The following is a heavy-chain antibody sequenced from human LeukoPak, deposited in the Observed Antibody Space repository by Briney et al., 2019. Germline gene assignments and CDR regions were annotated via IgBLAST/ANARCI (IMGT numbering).Heavy chain of an antibody. J-gene: IGHJ4*02. Sequence: GGSLRLSCAASGFTFSSFGMHWVRQTPGKGLEWVAVIWFDGSAEYYADSVKGRFSISRDNSENTLYLEMNSLRAEDTAVYYCAKDRCSGGSCYYYSDYWGQGTLVTVSS. D-gene: IGHD2-15*01. V-gene: IGHV3-30*02. CDR3: AKDRCSGGSCYYYSDY. CDR1: GFTFSSFG. CDR2: IWFDGSAE.